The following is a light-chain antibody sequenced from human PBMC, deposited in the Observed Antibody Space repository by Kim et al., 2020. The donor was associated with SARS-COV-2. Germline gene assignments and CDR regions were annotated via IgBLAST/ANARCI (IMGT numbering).Light chain of an antibody. CDR2: AAS. J-gene: IGKJ1*01. V-gene: IGKV1-27*01. Sequence: DIQMTQSPSSLSASVGDRVTITCRASQDIANSLAWYQQKPGKVPKVLIYAASTLQSGVPSRFSGGGSGTEFTLTIGSLQTEDVATYYCQQYNSAPWTFGPGTKVDIK. CDR3: QQYNSAPWT. CDR1: QDIANS.